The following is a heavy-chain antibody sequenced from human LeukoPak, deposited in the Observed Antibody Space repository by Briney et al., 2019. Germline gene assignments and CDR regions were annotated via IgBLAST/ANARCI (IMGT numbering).Heavy chain of an antibody. V-gene: IGHV4-4*07. Sequence: SETLSLTCTVSGGSISSYYWSWIRQPAGKGLEWIGRIYTSGSTNYNPSLKSRVTISVDTSKNQFSLKLSSVTAADTAVYYCAREAYCGADCYSGFDYWGQGTLVTVSS. CDR1: GGSISSYY. CDR3: AREAYCGADCYSGFDY. CDR2: IYTSGST. D-gene: IGHD2-21*02. J-gene: IGHJ4*02.